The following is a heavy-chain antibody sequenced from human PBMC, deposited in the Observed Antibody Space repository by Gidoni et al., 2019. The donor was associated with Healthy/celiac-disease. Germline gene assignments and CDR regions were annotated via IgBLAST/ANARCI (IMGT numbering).Heavy chain of an antibody. CDR3: AREGTSGPPQLKPRYYYYYGMDV. CDR1: GYTFTSYG. CDR2: ISAYNGNT. V-gene: IGHV1-18*01. Sequence: QVQLVQSGAEGKKPGASVKVSCKASGYTFTSYGISWVRQAPGQGLEWMGWISAYNGNTNYAQKLQGRVTMTTDTSTSTAYMELRSLRSDDTAVYYCAREGTSGPPQLKPRYYYYYGMDVWGQGTTVTVSS. J-gene: IGHJ6*02. D-gene: IGHD3-10*01.